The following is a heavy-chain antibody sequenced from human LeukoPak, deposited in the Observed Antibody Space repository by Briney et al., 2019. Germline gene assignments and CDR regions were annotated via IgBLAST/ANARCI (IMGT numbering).Heavy chain of an antibody. Sequence: GGSLRPSCAASGFTFSSYSMNWVRQAPGKGLEWVSYISSSSSTIYYADSVKGRFTISRDNAKNSLYLQMNSLRAEDTAVYYCARADSSPASSLDYWGQGTLVTVSS. V-gene: IGHV3-48*01. J-gene: IGHJ4*02. CDR1: GFTFSSYS. CDR2: ISSSSSTI. CDR3: ARADSSPASSLDY. D-gene: IGHD6-13*01.